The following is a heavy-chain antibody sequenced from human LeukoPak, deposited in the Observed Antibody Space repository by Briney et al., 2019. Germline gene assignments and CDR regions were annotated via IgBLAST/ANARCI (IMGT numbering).Heavy chain of an antibody. J-gene: IGHJ3*02. CDR2: IGIAGDT. D-gene: IGHD1-26*01. CDR1: GFTFSSYD. CDR3: ASDSSGSYYAFDI. Sequence: PGGSLRLSCAASGFTFSSYDMHWVRQGTGKGLEWVSVIGIAGDTHYADSEKGRFTISRDNAKNSLYLQMGSLRAEDMAVYYCASDSSGSYYAFDIWGQGTMVTVSS. V-gene: IGHV3-13*01.